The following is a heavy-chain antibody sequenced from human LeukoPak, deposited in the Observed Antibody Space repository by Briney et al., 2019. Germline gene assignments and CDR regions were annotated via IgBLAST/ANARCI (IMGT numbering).Heavy chain of an antibody. V-gene: IGHV3-21*01. CDR1: GFTFSSYS. J-gene: IGHJ3*02. D-gene: IGHD2-21*01. CDR3: ARDKAYGEAFDI. CDR2: ISSSSSYI. Sequence: GGSLRLSCAASGFTFSSYSMNWVRQAPGEGLEWVSSISSSSSYIYYADSVKGRFTISRDNAKNSLYLQMNSLRAEDTAVYYCARDKAYGEAFDIWGQGTMVTVSS.